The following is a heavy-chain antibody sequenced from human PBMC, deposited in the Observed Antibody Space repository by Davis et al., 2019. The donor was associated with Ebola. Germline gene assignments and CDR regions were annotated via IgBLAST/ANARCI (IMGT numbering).Heavy chain of an antibody. Sequence: ASVKVSCKASGYTFKNSAISWVRQAPGQGLEWMGWISAYNGNTAYAQILQGRVTMTTDTSTGTAYMELRSLRSDDTAVYYCARDAGMIAAAGTDYWGQGTLVTVSS. V-gene: IGHV1-18*01. CDR1: GYTFKNSA. D-gene: IGHD6-13*01. J-gene: IGHJ4*02. CDR3: ARDAGMIAAAGTDY. CDR2: ISAYNGNT.